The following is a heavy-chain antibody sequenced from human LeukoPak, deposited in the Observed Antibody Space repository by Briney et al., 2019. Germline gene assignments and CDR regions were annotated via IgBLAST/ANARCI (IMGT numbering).Heavy chain of an antibody. D-gene: IGHD2-15*01. CDR2: IYSGGST. Sequence: AGGSLRLSCAASGFTVSSNYMSWVRQAPGKGLEWVSVIYSGGSTYYADSVKGRFTISRDNSKNKLYLQMNSLRAEDTAVYYCARDQVECSGGSCYSDYWGQGTLVTVSS. V-gene: IGHV3-53*01. CDR3: ARDQVECSGGSCYSDY. J-gene: IGHJ4*02. CDR1: GFTVSSNY.